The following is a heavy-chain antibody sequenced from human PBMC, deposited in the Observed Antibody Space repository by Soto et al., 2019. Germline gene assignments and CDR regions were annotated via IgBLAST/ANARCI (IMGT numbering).Heavy chain of an antibody. CDR3: ARDSPVATPMDAFDI. J-gene: IGHJ3*02. D-gene: IGHD5-12*01. V-gene: IGHV1-69*13. Sequence: SVKVSCKASGGTFSSYAISWVRQAPGQGLEWMGGIIPIFGTANYAQKFQGRVTITADESTSTAYMELRSLRSDDTAVYYCARDSPVATPMDAFDIWGQGTMVTVSS. CDR1: GGTFSSYA. CDR2: IIPIFGTA.